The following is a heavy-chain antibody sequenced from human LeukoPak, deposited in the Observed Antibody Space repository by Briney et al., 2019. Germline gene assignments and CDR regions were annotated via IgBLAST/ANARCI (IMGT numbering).Heavy chain of an antibody. CDR1: GFTFSSYS. CDR3: ARDSRSSSSTFYYYYYGMDV. Sequence: GGSLRLSCAVSGFTFSSYSMNWVRQAPGKGLEWVSSISSSSSYIYYADSVKGRFTISRDNAKNSLYLQMNSLRAEDTAVYYCARDSRSSSSTFYYYYYGMDVWGQGTTVTVSS. V-gene: IGHV3-21*01. CDR2: ISSSSSYI. J-gene: IGHJ6*02. D-gene: IGHD6-6*01.